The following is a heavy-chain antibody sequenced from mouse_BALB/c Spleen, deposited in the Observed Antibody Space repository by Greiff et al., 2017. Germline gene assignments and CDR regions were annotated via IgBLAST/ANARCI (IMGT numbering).Heavy chain of an antibody. CDR3: AITDYDAMDY. J-gene: IGHJ4*01. CDR1: GFTFSSYA. V-gene: IGHV5-9-4*01. Sequence: EVQGVESGGGLVKPGGSLKLSCAASGFTFSSYAMSWVRQSPEKRLEWVAEISSGGSYTYYPDTVTGRFTISRDNAKNTLYLEMSSLRSEDTAMYYCAITDYDAMDYWGQGTSVTVSS. D-gene: IGHD2-4*01. CDR2: ISSGGSYT.